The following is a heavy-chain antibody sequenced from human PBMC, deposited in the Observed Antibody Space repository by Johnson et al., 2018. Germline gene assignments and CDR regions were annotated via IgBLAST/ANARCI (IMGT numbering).Heavy chain of an antibody. CDR2: TSYDGSKK. CDR1: GFTFSHYG. D-gene: IGHD6-6*01. CDR3: AREYSSSRFGMDV. Sequence: QVQLVQSGGGVVQPGRSLRLSCAASGFTFSHYGMHWVRQAPGKGLEWVAVTSYDGSKKNYADSVKGRFTISRDNSKNTLALQMNSLRAEDTAGYHCAREYSSSRFGMDVWGKGTTVTVSS. V-gene: IGHV3-30*03. J-gene: IGHJ6*03.